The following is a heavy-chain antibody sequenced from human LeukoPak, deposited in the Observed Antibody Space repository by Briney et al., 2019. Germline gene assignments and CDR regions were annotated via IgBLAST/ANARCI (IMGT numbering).Heavy chain of an antibody. D-gene: IGHD6-13*01. CDR2: MFNIGRN. V-gene: IGHV4-59*08. Sequence: SETLSLTCTVSGGSMTSEHWTWVRQHPGKGLEYIGYMFNIGRNNYNTSLKRRVTISLETSRKQCFLKMTSVTAADTAVYYCARLALSYYSGNWYNWFDPWGQGTLVTVSS. CDR3: ARLALSYYSGNWYNWFDP. J-gene: IGHJ5*02. CDR1: GGSMTSEH.